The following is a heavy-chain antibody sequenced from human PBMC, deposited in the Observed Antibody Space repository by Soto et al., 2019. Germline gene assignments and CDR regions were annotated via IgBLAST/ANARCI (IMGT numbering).Heavy chain of an antibody. CDR3: ARHITGWSHPDY. Sequence: QLQLQESGPGLVKPSETLSLTCTVSGFSISSTSYYWGWIRQPPGKGPEWIGYIYYTGSTSYNPSLKSRVTISVDTSQRLFSLKLRSVTAAATAVYYWARHITGWSHPDYWGQGTLVTVSS. J-gene: IGHJ4*02. D-gene: IGHD6-19*01. V-gene: IGHV4-39*01. CDR2: IYYTGST. CDR1: GFSISSTSYY.